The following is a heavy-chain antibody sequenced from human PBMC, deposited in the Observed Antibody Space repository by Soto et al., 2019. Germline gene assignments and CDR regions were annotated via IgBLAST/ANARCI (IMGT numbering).Heavy chain of an antibody. CDR3: ARDMDTAMAHDGY. CDR2: ISDDGDNK. V-gene: IGHV3-30*03. Sequence: PGGSLRLSCAASGFTFSSYSMNWVRQAPGKGLEWVAGISDDGDNKYYADSMKGRFTISRDNSKNTLYLQMKSLRAEDTALYYCARDMDTAMAHDGYWGQGTLVTVSS. J-gene: IGHJ4*02. D-gene: IGHD5-18*01. CDR1: GFTFSSYS.